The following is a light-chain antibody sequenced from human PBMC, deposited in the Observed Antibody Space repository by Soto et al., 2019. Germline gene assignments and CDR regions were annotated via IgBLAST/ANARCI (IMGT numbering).Light chain of an antibody. J-gene: IGKJ5*01. CDR1: QSVSSN. CDR2: GAS. CDR3: QHYNNWPPIT. V-gene: IGKV3-15*01. Sequence: EIVMTQSPVTLSVSPGESATLSCRASQSVSSNLAWYQQKPGQAPRLLIYGASTRATGIPARFRGSGSGTEFTLTISSLQSEDFAVYYCQHYNNWPPITFGQGTRLEIK.